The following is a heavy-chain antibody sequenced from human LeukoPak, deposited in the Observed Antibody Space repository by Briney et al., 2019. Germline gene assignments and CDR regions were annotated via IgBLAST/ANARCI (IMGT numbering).Heavy chain of an antibody. CDR1: GFTFSSYG. V-gene: IGHV3-30*03. Sequence: QPGGSLRLSCAASGFTFSSYGMHWVRQAPGKGLEWVAVISYDGSNKYYADSVKGRFTISRDNSKNTLYLQMNSLRAEDTAVYYCAREEGVGGAFDIWGQGTMVTVSS. D-gene: IGHD1-26*01. CDR3: AREEGVGGAFDI. CDR2: ISYDGSNK. J-gene: IGHJ3*02.